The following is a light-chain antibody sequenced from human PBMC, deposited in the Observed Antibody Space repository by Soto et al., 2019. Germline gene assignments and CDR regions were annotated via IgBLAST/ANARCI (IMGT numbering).Light chain of an antibody. V-gene: IGLV1-40*01. CDR1: SSNIGAHYD. J-gene: IGLJ3*02. CDR3: QSYDSSLRV. Sequence: QSVLTQPPSVSGAPGQRVTISCTGSSSNIGAHYDVHWYQQLPGTAPKLLIYTNSNRPSGVPDRFSGSRSGTSASLAITGLQAEDEADYYCQSYDSSLRVFGGGTKLTVL. CDR2: TNS.